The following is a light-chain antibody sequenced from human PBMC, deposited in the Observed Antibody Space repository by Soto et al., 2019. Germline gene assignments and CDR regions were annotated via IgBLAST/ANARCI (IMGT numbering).Light chain of an antibody. CDR3: QQYDNFPRGIK. CDR1: QDISNY. CDR2: DAS. J-gene: IGKJ5*01. V-gene: IGKV1-33*01. Sequence: DIQITQSQSSLSASVGDRVTIACQSSQDISNYLHWYQQKPGKAPKLLIYDASNLETGVPSRFSGSGSGTDFTFTISSLQPEDIATYYCQQYDNFPRGIKFGQVTRLEIK.